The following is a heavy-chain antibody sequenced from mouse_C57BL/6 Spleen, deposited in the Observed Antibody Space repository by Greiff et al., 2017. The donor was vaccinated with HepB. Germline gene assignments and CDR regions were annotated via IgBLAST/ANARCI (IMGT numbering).Heavy chain of an antibody. CDR3: ASYSNYGYYAMDY. J-gene: IGHJ4*01. D-gene: IGHD2-5*01. V-gene: IGHV1-69*01. CDR1: GYTFTSYW. Sequence: QVQLQHPGAELVMPGASVKLSCKASGYTFTSYWMHWVKQRPGQGLEWIGEIDPSDSYTNYNQKFKGKSTLTVDKSSSTAYMQLSSLTSEDSAVYYCASYSNYGYYAMDYWGQGTSVTVSS. CDR2: IDPSDSYT.